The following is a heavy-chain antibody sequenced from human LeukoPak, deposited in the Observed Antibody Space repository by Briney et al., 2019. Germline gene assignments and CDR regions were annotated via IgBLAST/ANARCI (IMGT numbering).Heavy chain of an antibody. CDR3: TRDPGSGYYLDY. J-gene: IGHJ4*02. CDR2: IRSKAYGETT. V-gene: IGHV3-49*04. D-gene: IGHD3-10*01. Sequence: GRSLRLSCAASGFTFSNYDMYWVRQAPGKGLEWVGFIRSKAYGETTEYAAFVKARFTISRDDSKSIAYLQMNSLKTEDTAVYYCTRDPGSGYYLDYWGQGDRVTVSS. CDR1: GFTFSNYD.